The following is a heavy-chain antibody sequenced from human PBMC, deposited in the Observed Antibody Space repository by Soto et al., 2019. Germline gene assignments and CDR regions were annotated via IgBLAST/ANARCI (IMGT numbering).Heavy chain of an antibody. CDR1: GYSFTSYW. Sequence: GSLKISCKGSGYSFTSYWISWVRQMPGKGLEWMGRIDPSDSYTNYSPSFQGHVTISADKSISTAYLQWSSLKASDTAMYYCARYELIATYYYYGMDVWGQGTTVTVSS. V-gene: IGHV5-10-1*01. J-gene: IGHJ6*02. CDR2: IDPSDSYT. D-gene: IGHD3-22*01. CDR3: ARYELIATYYYYGMDV.